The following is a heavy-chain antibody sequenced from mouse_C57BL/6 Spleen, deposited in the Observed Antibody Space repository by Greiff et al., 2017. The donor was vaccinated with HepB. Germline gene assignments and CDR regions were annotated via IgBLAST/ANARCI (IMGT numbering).Heavy chain of an antibody. V-gene: IGHV1-42*01. D-gene: IGHD2-1*01. J-gene: IGHJ2*01. CDR1: GYSFTGYY. Sequence: EVQLQQSGPELVKPGASVKISCKASGYSFTGYYMNWVKQSPEKSLEWIGEINPSTGGTTYNQKFKAKATLTVDKSSSTAYMQLKSLTSEDSAVYYCARSSYLPLDYWGQGTTLTVSS. CDR3: ARSSYLPLDY. CDR2: INPSTGGT.